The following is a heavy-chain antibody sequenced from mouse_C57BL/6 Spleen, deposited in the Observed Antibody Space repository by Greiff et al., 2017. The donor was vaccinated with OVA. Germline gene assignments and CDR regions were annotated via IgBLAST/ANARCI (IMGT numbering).Heavy chain of an antibody. Sequence: QVQLKESGAELVRPGTSVKVSCKASGYAFTNYLIEWVKQRPGQGLEWIGVINPGSGGTNYNEKFKGKATLTADKSSSTAYMQLSSLTSEDSAVYFCARNYYGSNPWFAYWGQGTLVTVSA. CDR2: INPGSGGT. CDR1: GYAFTNYL. J-gene: IGHJ3*01. CDR3: ARNYYGSNPWFAY. D-gene: IGHD1-1*01. V-gene: IGHV1-54*01.